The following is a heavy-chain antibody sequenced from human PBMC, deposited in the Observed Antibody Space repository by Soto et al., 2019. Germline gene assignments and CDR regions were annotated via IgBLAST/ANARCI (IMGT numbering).Heavy chain of an antibody. D-gene: IGHD2-21*02. CDR2: ILWDDDE. CDR3: AHRGHDFQDAFDV. V-gene: IGHV2-5*02. Sequence: QITLKESGLTLVKPTQTLTLICTFSDFSFTTSGVGVGWNREPPGKALEWLALILWDDDERYSSSLKSRLTITKDTAKNQVVLIMTNMDPVDTATYYCAHRGHDFQDAFDVWGQGTMVTVSS. CDR1: DFSFTTSGVG. J-gene: IGHJ3*01.